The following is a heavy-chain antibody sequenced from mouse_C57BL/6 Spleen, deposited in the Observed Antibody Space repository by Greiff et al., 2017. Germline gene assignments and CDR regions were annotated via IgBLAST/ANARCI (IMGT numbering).Heavy chain of an antibody. CDR2: IHPSASDT. D-gene: IGHD1-1*01. CDR3: AMAHYYGSSYWYFDV. Sequence: QVQLQQPGAELVKPGASVKVSCKASGYTFTSYWMHWVKQRPGQGLEWIGRIHPSASDTNYNQKFKGKATLTVDKSSSTAYMQLSSLTSEDSAVYYCAMAHYYGSSYWYFDVWGTGTTVTVSS. V-gene: IGHV1-74*01. CDR1: GYTFTSYW. J-gene: IGHJ1*03.